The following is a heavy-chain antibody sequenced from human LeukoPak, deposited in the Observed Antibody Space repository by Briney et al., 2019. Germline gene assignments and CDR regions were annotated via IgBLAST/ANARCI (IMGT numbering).Heavy chain of an antibody. Sequence: GGSLRLSCAASGFTFSSYGMHWVRQAPGKGLEWVTFIRSDGSEERYADSVKGRLTISRDNFKNTLYLQMNSLRSEDTAVYYCARGPTYYYDSSGYPFDYWGQGTLVTVSS. D-gene: IGHD3-22*01. CDR1: GFTFSSYG. V-gene: IGHV3-30*02. CDR2: IRSDGSEE. CDR3: ARGPTYYYDSSGYPFDY. J-gene: IGHJ4*02.